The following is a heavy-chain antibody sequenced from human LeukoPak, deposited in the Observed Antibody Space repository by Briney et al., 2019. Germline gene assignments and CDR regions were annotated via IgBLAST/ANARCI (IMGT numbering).Heavy chain of an antibody. V-gene: IGHV3-53*01. CDR3: AKDEVTSGGGLAS. D-gene: IGHD3-10*01. CDR1: GFSVSDTH. CDR2: MYTGGTA. Sequence: GGSLRLSCAASGFSVSDTHMSWVRQAPGKGLEWVSAMYTGGTAYYADSVTGRFTISRDKSKNTLYLQMNSLRVEDTAVYYCAKDEVTSGGGLASWGQGTLVTVSS. J-gene: IGHJ4*02.